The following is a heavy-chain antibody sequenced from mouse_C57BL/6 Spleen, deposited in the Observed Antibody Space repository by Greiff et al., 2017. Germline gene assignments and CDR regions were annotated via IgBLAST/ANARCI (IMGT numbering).Heavy chain of an antibody. Sequence: EVKLMESEGGLVQPGSSMKLSCTASGFTFSDYYMAWVRQVPEKGLEWVANINYDGSSTYYLDSLKSRFIISRDNAKNILYLQMSSLKSEDTATYDCARVRQGANYYGDYGGQGTTLTVAS. CDR3: ARVRQGANYYGDY. CDR1: GFTFSDYY. D-gene: IGHD3-1*01. V-gene: IGHV5-16*01. J-gene: IGHJ2*01. CDR2: INYDGSST.